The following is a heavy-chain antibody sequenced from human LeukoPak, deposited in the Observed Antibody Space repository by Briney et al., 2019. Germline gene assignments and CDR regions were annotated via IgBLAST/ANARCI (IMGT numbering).Heavy chain of an antibody. CDR2: INPSGGST. CDR1: GYTFTSYY. D-gene: IGHD1/OR15-1a*01. V-gene: IGHV1-46*01. CDR3: ASEGRRFRGTTTPSHYYYYYMDV. Sequence: ASVKVSCKASGYTFTSYYMHWVRQAPGQGLEWMGIINPSGGSTSYAQKFQGRVTMTRDTSTSTVYMELSSLRSEDTAVYYCASEGRRFRGTTTPSHYYYYYMDVWGKGTTVTVSS. J-gene: IGHJ6*03.